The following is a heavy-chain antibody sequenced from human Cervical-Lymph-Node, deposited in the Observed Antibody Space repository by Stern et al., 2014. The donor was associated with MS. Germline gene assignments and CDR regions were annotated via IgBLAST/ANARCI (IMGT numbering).Heavy chain of an antibody. CDR3: ALSSETSDRWYSLGYDL. Sequence: QVQLGQSGAEVMKPESSVKVPCKASGGTFSKFPSSWVRQAPGQGIEWMGWIFPAFGTPTYAEAFRGRVTITSDVSTSTVYMELSSLRSDDTAVYYCALSSETSDRWYSLGYDLWGQGTLVTVSS. D-gene: IGHD6-13*01. CDR1: GGTFSKFP. J-gene: IGHJ5*02. CDR2: IFPAFGTP. V-gene: IGHV1-69*01.